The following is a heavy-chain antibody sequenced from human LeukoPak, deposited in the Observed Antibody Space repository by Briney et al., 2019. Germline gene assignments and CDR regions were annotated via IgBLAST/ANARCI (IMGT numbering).Heavy chain of an antibody. CDR1: GYSISGGYY. J-gene: IGHJ4*02. D-gene: IGHD1-26*01. CDR2: IYHSGST. Sequence: PSETLSLTCTVSGYSISGGYYWGWIRQPPGKGLEWIGSIYHSGSTYYNPSLKSRVTISVDTSKNQFSLKLSSVTAADTAVYYCASGIVGATGSFDYWGQGTLVTVSS. CDR3: ASGIVGATGSFDY. V-gene: IGHV4-38-2*02.